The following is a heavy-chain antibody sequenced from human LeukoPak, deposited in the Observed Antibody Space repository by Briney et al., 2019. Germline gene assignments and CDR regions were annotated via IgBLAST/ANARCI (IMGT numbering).Heavy chain of an antibody. CDR2: INHSGRT. CDR3: ATNIGGPGY. J-gene: IGHJ4*02. V-gene: IGHV4-39*07. Sequence: SETLSLTCTVSGGSISSSSYYWSWIRQPPGKGLEWIGEINHSGRTIYHPSLTSRVTISVDTSKNQFSLKLNSVTAADTAMYYCATNIGGPGYWGQGTLVTVSS. D-gene: IGHD3-16*01. CDR1: GGSISSSSYY.